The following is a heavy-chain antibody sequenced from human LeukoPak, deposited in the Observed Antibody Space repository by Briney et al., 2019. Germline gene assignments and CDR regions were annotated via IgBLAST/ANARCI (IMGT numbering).Heavy chain of an antibody. CDR2: ISAYNGNT. Sequence: GASVKVSCKASGYTFTSYGITWVRQAPGQGLEWMGWISAYNGNTNYAQKFQGRVTMTTDTSTSTAYMELRSLRSDDTAVYYCARAGYYDSSGYYSLLDYWGQGTLVTVSS. J-gene: IGHJ4*02. CDR1: GYTFTSYG. CDR3: ARAGYYDSSGYYSLLDY. V-gene: IGHV1-18*01. D-gene: IGHD3-22*01.